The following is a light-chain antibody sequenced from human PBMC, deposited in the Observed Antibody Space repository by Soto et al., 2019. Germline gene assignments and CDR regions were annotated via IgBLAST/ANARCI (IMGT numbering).Light chain of an antibody. J-gene: IGLJ1*01. Sequence: QSVLTQPPSASGSPGQSGTISCTGTSSDAGGYNSVSWYQQHPGKAPKLMIYEVTKRPSGVPDRFSGSKSGNPSSLTVSGLQAEDEADYFCCSHAGDNTYVFGTGTKVTVL. CDR3: CSHAGDNTYV. V-gene: IGLV2-8*01. CDR1: SSDAGGYNS. CDR2: EVT.